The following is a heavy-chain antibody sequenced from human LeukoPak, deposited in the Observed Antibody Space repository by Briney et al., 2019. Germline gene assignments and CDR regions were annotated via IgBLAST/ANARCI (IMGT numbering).Heavy chain of an antibody. J-gene: IGHJ5*02. D-gene: IGHD2-2*01. V-gene: IGHV3-23*01. CDR3: AKSPSIVVVPAANFGGWFDP. Sequence: GGSLRLSCAASGFTFSSYSMIWARGAPGKGLEWVSAISGSGGSTYYADSVKGRFTISRDNSKNTLYLQMNSLRAEDTAVYYCAKSPSIVVVPAANFGGWFDPWGQRTLVTVSS. CDR2: ISGSGGST. CDR1: GFTFSSYS.